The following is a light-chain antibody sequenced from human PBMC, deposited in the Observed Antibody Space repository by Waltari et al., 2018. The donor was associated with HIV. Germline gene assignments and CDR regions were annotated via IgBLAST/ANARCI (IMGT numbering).Light chain of an antibody. Sequence: ILLTRSTAPLSLSPGGQAPLSCRASQSVSSYLAWDQQKPGKAPRLRIYDAPNRATGISARFSGSGSGTDFTLTISSLEPEDFAVYYCQQRSNWPLTFGGGTKVEIK. CDR1: QSVSSY. V-gene: IGKV3-11*01. CDR3: QQRSNWPLT. CDR2: DAP. J-gene: IGKJ4*01.